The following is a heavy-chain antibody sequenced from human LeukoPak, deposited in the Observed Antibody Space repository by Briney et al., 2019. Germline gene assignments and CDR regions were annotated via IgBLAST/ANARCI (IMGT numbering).Heavy chain of an antibody. V-gene: IGHV3-23*01. CDR3: AKAFTVVVSPDSD. CDR2: ISGSGGST. CDR1: GFTFSSYW. D-gene: IGHD3-22*01. Sequence: GGSLRLSCAASGFTFSSYWMSWVRQAPGKGLEWVSAISGSGGSTYYADSVKGRFTISRDNSKNTLYLQMNSLRAEDTAVYYCAKAFTVVVSPDSDWGQGTLVTVSS. J-gene: IGHJ4*02.